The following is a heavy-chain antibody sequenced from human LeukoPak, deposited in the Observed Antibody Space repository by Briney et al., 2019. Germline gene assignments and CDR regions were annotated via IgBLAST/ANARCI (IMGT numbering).Heavy chain of an antibody. CDR3: ARDDYYDNSGYCDY. Sequence: GGSLSLSCAASGFSFSTYEMNWVRQAPGKGLEWISYISTGGGLIYYADSVKGRFTISRDNAKNSLYLQMNSLRAEDTAVYYCARDDYYDNSGYCDYWGQGTLVTVSS. CDR2: ISTGGGLI. CDR1: GFSFSTYE. D-gene: IGHD3-22*01. J-gene: IGHJ4*02. V-gene: IGHV3-48*03.